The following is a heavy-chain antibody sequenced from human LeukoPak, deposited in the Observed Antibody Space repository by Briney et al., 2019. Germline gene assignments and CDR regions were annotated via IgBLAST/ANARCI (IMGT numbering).Heavy chain of an antibody. CDR3: AREFFGPGAFDY. V-gene: IGHV4-4*07. CDR2: IYTSGST. CDR1: GGSISSYY. J-gene: IGHJ4*02. D-gene: IGHD3/OR15-3a*01. Sequence: SETLSLTCTVPGGSISSYYWSWIRQPAGKGLEWIGRIYTSGSTNYNPSLKSRVTMSVDTSKNQFSLKLSSVTTADTAVYYCAREFFGPGAFDYWGQGTLVTVSS.